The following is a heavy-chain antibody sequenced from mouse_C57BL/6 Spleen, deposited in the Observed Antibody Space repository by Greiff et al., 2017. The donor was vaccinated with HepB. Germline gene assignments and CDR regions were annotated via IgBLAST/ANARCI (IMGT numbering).Heavy chain of an antibody. CDR1: GYTFTDYY. CDR3: ARSGYYGSGGAMDY. CDR2: INPYNGGT. Sequence: EVQLQQSGPVLVKPGASVKMSCKASGYTFTDYYMNWVKQSHGKSLEWIGVINPYNGGTSYNQKFKGKATLTVDKSSSTAYMELNSLTSEDSAVYYCARSGYYGSGGAMDYWGQGTSVTVSS. V-gene: IGHV1-19*01. J-gene: IGHJ4*01. D-gene: IGHD1-1*01.